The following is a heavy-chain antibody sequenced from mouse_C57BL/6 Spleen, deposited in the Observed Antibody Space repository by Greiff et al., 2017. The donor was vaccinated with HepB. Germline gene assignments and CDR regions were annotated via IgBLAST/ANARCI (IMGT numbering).Heavy chain of an antibody. CDR2: INPSSGYT. Sequence: QVQLQQSGAELARPGASVKMSCKASGYTFTSYTMHWVKQRPGQGLEWIGYINPSSGYTKYNQKFKDKATLTADKSSSTAYMQLSSLTSEDSAVYYCANNWDGFAYWGQGTLVTVSA. V-gene: IGHV1-4*01. J-gene: IGHJ3*01. CDR3: ANNWDGFAY. D-gene: IGHD4-1*02. CDR1: GYTFTSYT.